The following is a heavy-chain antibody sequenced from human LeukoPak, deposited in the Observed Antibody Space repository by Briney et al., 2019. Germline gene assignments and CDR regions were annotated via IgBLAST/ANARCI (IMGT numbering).Heavy chain of an antibody. D-gene: IGHD2-8*01. V-gene: IGHV4-59*01. J-gene: IGHJ6*02. CDR1: GGSISSYY. CDR2: IYYSGGT. CDR3: ARIMDTAWGMDV. Sequence: SETLSLTCTVSGGSISSYYWSWIRQTPGQVPEWIGYIYYSGGTNYNPSLKSRVTISVDTSKKRFSLKLTSVTAADTAVYYCARIMDTAWGMDVSGQGTTVTVSS.